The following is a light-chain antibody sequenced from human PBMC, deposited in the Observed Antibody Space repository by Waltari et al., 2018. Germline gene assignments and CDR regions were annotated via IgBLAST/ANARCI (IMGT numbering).Light chain of an antibody. CDR2: GAS. CDR3: QQSYSNMYT. V-gene: IGKV1-39*01. Sequence: IQMTQSPTSLSASVGDRVTITCRTNQSISNYLNWYQQIPGRAPKLLIYGASTLKAGVPSMFSGSGSGKDFTLTISSLQSEDFATYYCQQSYSNMYTFGQGTK. CDR1: QSISNY. J-gene: IGKJ2*01.